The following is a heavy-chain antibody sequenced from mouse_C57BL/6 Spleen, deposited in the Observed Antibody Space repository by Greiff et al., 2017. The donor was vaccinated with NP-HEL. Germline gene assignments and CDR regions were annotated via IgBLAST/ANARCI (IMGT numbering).Heavy chain of an antibody. V-gene: IGHV1-81*01. D-gene: IGHD2-3*01. J-gene: IGHJ3*01. CDR3: ARDDDGYSWFAY. CDR2: IYPRSGNT. Sequence: VKLQESGAELARPGASVKLSCKASGYTFTSYGISWVKQRTGQGLEWIGEIYPRSGNTYYNEKFKGKATLTADKSSSTAYMELRSLTSEDSAVYFCARDDDGYSWFAYWGQGTLVTVSA. CDR1: GYTFTSYG.